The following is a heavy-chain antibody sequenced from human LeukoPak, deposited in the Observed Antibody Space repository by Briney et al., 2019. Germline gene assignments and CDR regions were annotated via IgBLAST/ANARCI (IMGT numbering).Heavy chain of an antibody. V-gene: IGHV1-2*04. Sequence: GASVKVSCKASGYTFTGYYMHWVRQAPGHGLEWMGWINPNSGGTNYAQKFQGWVTMTRDTSISTAYMELSRLRSDDTAVYYCARDQNYGDHGPGFDYWGQGTLVTVSS. CDR3: ARDQNYGDHGPGFDY. CDR1: GYTFTGYY. CDR2: INPNSGGT. J-gene: IGHJ4*02. D-gene: IGHD4-17*01.